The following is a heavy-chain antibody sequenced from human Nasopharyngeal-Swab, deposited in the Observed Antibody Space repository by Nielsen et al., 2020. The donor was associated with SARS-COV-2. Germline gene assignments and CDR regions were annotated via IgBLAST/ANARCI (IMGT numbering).Heavy chain of an antibody. Sequence: ASVKVSCRASGYTFTDYYMHWVRQAPGQGLEWMGRINPNSGDTNYAQNFQGRVTMTRDTSIKTAYMELSSLRSDDTAVYYCARDDGGVPGVTGSGPPGGFWGQGTLVTVSS. CDR2: INPNSGDT. CDR3: ARDDGGVPGVTGSGPPGGF. D-gene: IGHD2-8*01. J-gene: IGHJ4*02. CDR1: GYTFTDYY. V-gene: IGHV1-2*06.